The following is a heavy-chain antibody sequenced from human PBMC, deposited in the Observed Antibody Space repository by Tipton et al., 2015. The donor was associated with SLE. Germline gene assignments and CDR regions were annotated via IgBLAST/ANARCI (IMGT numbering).Heavy chain of an antibody. CDR2: INHSGST. V-gene: IGHV4-34*01. Sequence: LSCAVYGGSFSGYYWSWIRQPPGKGLEWIGEINHSGSTNYNPSLKSRVTISVDTSKNQFSLKLSSVTAADTAVYYCARLTYYYDSYDAFDIWGQGTMVTVSS. D-gene: IGHD3-22*01. J-gene: IGHJ3*02. CDR1: GGSFSGYY. CDR3: ARLTYYYDSYDAFDI.